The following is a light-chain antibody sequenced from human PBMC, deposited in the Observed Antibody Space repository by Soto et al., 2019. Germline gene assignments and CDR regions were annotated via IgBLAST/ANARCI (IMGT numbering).Light chain of an antibody. V-gene: IGKV3-15*01. Sequence: EIVMTQSPATLSVSPGGRATLSCRASQSISDTLAWYQQKPGQAPRLLIYSASRGATGFPARFSGSGSGTDFTLTITRLEPDDSAVYYCQQHGISHITFGQGTRLEI. CDR3: QQHGISHIT. CDR1: QSISDT. CDR2: SAS. J-gene: IGKJ5*01.